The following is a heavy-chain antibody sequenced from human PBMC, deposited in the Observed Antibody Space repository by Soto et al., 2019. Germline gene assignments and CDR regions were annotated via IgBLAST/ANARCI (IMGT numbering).Heavy chain of an antibody. J-gene: IGHJ6*03. V-gene: IGHV1-2*04. CDR2: INPNSGGT. CDR3: AREGREVAASDYYMDV. D-gene: IGHD2-15*01. CDR1: GYTFTGYY. Sequence: ASVKVSCKASGYTFTGYYMHWVRQAPGQGLEWMGWINPNSGGTNYAQKFQGWVTMTRDTSISTAYMELSRLRSDDTAVYYCAREGREVAASDYYMDVWGKGTTVTVSS.